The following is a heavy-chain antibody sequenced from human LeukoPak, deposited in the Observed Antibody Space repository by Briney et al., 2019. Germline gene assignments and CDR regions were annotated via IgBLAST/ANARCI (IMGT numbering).Heavy chain of an antibody. CDR3: ANSKSPYYYDRSGYYPFDY. J-gene: IGHJ4*02. CDR1: GFTFSSHS. Sequence: GGSLRLSCAGSGFTFSSHSMAWVRQAPGKGLEWVSSISSNGGDIYYTDSVKGRFTISRDNSKNTLHLQMNSLRAEDTAVYYCANSKSPYYYDRSGYYPFDYWGQGTLVTVSS. CDR2: ISSNGGDI. V-gene: IGHV3-23*01. D-gene: IGHD3-22*01.